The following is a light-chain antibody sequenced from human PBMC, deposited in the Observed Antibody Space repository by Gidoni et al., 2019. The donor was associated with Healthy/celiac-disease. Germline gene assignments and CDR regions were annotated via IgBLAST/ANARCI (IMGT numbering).Light chain of an antibody. CDR3: QQSYSTPPFT. CDR2: AAS. CDR1: QSISSY. Sequence: IQLTHSPSSLSASVGDRFTITCRASQSISSYLNWYQQKPGKAPKLLIYAASSLQSGVPSRFSGSGSGTDFTLTISSLQPEDFATYYCQQSYSTPPFTFGPGTKVDIK. V-gene: IGKV1-39*01. J-gene: IGKJ3*01.